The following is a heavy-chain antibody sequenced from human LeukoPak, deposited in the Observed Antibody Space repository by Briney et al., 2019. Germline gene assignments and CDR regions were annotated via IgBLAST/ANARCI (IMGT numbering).Heavy chain of an antibody. CDR1: GYTFSGYA. CDR2: ISGSGVST. D-gene: IGHD6-19*01. J-gene: IGHJ4*02. Sequence: GGFLRLSCAASGYTFSGYAMSWVRQAPGKGLEWVSGISGSGVSTYYADSVKGRFTISRDNSKNTLYLQMNSLRAEDTAIYYCAKGGPRSSSGWNDYWGQGTLVTVSS. V-gene: IGHV3-23*01. CDR3: AKGGPRSSSGWNDY.